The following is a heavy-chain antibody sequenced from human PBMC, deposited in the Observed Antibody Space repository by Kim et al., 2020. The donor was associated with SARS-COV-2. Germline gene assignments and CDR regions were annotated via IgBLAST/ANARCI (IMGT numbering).Heavy chain of an antibody. V-gene: IGHV3-74*01. Sequence: GGSLRLSCAASGFTVSTFWMHWVRHAPGKGLLWVSRLSHDGTSTYYADSVKGRFTISRDSATNTLFLQMNSLRVEDTGVYYCARGKGPYGWFDPWGQGT. CDR3: ARGKGPYGWFDP. CDR1: GFTVSTFW. J-gene: IGHJ5*02. D-gene: IGHD4-17*01. CDR2: LSHDGTST.